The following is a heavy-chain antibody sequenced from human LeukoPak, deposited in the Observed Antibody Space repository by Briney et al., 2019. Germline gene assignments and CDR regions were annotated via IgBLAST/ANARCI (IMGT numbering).Heavy chain of an antibody. CDR1: GGSISSSSYY. Sequence: PPETLSLTCTVSGGSISSSSYYWGWIRQPPGKGLEGIGSIYYSGSTYYNPSLKSRVTIYVDTSKNQFSLKLSSVTAADTAVYYCARRPYSSSWYIGWAWFDPWGQGTLVTVSS. J-gene: IGHJ5*02. D-gene: IGHD6-13*01. V-gene: IGHV4-39*01. CDR2: IYYSGST. CDR3: ARRPYSSSWYIGWAWFDP.